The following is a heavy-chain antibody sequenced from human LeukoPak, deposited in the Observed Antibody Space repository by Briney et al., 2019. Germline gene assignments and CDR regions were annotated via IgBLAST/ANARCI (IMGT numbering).Heavy chain of an antibody. D-gene: IGHD3-16*01. CDR2: IRQNGNEK. V-gene: IGHV3-7*01. J-gene: IGHJ5*02. CDR3: ARLLGESTIYDL. CDR1: EFTFSRHW. Sequence: PGGSLRLSCAASEFTFSRHWMSWVRQAPGKGLEWVASIRQNGNEKYYVDSVKGRFIISRDNGENSASLQMNSLRDEDTAIYYCARLLGESTIYDLWGQGTLVTVSS.